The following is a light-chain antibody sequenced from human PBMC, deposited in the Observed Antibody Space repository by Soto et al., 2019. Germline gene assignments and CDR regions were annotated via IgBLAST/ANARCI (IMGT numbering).Light chain of an antibody. CDR3: QSHDSSLHASV. CDR2: GNT. V-gene: IGLV1-40*01. CDR1: SSNIGAGYD. J-gene: IGLJ1*01. Sequence: QSVLTQPPSVSGAPGQRVTISCTGSSSNIGAGYDVHWYLQLPGTAPKLIIYGNTNRPSGVPDRFSGSKSGSSASLAITGLQAEDEADYYCQSHDSSLHASVXGTGTKVTVL.